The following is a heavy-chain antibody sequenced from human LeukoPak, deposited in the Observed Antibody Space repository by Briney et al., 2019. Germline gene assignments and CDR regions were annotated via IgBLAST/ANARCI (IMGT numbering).Heavy chain of an antibody. V-gene: IGHV3-66*04. Sequence: GGSLRLSCAASGFTVSSNYMSWVRQAPGKGLEWVSVIYSGGSTYYADSVKGRFTISRDNSKNTLYLQMNSLRAEDTAVYYCARHAPLRWLQYDYWGQGTLVTVSS. CDR2: IYSGGST. CDR1: GFTVSSNY. D-gene: IGHD5-24*01. J-gene: IGHJ4*02. CDR3: ARHAPLRWLQYDY.